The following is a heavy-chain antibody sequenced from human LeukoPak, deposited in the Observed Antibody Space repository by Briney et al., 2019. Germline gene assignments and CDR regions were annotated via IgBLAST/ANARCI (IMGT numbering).Heavy chain of an antibody. Sequence: SETLSLTCTVSGDSISSYYWSWIRQPPGKGLEWIGYIYYSGSTIYNPSLKSRVTMSLDTSKNQFSLKLSSVTAADTAVYYCARAGYDSSGYSSPYIDYWGQGTLVTVSS. D-gene: IGHD3-22*01. CDR3: ARAGYDSSGYSSPYIDY. V-gene: IGHV4-59*01. J-gene: IGHJ4*02. CDR2: IYYSGST. CDR1: GDSISSYY.